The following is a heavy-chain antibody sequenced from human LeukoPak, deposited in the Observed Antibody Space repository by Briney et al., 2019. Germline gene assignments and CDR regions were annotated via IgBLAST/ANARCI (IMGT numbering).Heavy chain of an antibody. D-gene: IGHD3-3*01. J-gene: IGHJ6*03. CDR1: GGTFSSYA. CDR3: ARSRFLEWLPHRYYYYMDV. CDR2: IIPIFGTA. V-gene: IGHV1-69*13. Sequence: GASVKVSCKASGGTFSSYAISWVRQAPGQGLEWMGGIIPIFGTANYAQKFQGRVTITADESTSTAYMELSSLRSEDTAVYYCARSRFLEWLPHRYYYYMDVWGKGTTVTVSS.